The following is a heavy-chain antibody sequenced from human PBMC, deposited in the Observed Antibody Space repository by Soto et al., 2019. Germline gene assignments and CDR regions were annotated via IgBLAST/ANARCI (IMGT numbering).Heavy chain of an antibody. CDR2: ISSSGSTI. D-gene: IGHD3-10*01. J-gene: IGHJ6*03. CDR3: ARVARGRRFGELVSHYYMDV. CDR1: GFTFSDYY. Sequence: GGSLRLSCAASGFTFSDYYMSWIRQAPGKGLEWVSYISSSGSTIYYADSVKGRFTISRENAKNSLYLQMKSLRAEDTAVYYCARVARGRRFGELVSHYYMDVWGKGTTVTVSS. V-gene: IGHV3-11*01.